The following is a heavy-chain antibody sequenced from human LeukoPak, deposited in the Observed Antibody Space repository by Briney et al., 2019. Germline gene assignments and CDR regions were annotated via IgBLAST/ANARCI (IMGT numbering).Heavy chain of an antibody. CDR2: IKQDGSEK. Sequence: PGGSLRLSCVASGFTFSNYWMSWVRQAPGKGLEWVANIKQDGSEKYYVDSVKGRFTISRDNAKKSLYLQMNSLRAEDMALYYCAKGGGGRLMYYYYMDVWGKGTTVTVSS. V-gene: IGHV3-7*03. D-gene: IGHD3-16*01. CDR1: GFTFSNYW. CDR3: AKGGGGRLMYYYYMDV. J-gene: IGHJ6*03.